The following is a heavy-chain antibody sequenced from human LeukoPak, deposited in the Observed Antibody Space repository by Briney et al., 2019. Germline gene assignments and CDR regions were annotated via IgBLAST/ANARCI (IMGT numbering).Heavy chain of an antibody. CDR3: AKDFGYYDSSGYYSS. CDR2: ISGDGGST. CDR1: GFTFDDYA. J-gene: IGHJ5*02. Sequence: GGSLRLSCAASGFTFDDYAMHWVRQAPGKGLEWVSLISGDGGSTYYADSVKGRFTISGDNSKNSLYLQMNSLRTEDTALYYCAKDFGYYDSSGYYSSWGQGTLVTVSS. D-gene: IGHD3-22*01. V-gene: IGHV3-43*02.